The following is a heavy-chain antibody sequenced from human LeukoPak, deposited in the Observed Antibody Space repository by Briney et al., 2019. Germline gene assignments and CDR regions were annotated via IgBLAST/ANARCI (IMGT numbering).Heavy chain of an antibody. V-gene: IGHV2-5*02. CDR2: IYWDDDK. CDR1: GFSLSTSGVG. CDR3: AHRTYYYDSSGHAFDY. Sequence: SGPTLVNPTQTLTLTCTFSGFSLSTSGVGVGWIRQPPGKALGWLALIYWDDDKRYSPSLKSRLTITKDTSKNQVVLTMTNMDPVDTATYYCAHRTYYYDSSGHAFDYWGQGTLVTVSS. D-gene: IGHD3-22*01. J-gene: IGHJ4*02.